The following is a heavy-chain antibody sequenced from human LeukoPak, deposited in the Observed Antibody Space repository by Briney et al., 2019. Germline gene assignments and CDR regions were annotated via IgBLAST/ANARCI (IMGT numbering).Heavy chain of an antibody. CDR2: ISSSSSYI. D-gene: IGHD3-16*01. J-gene: IGHJ4*02. CDR3: ARDSLARWGASFDY. CDR1: GFTFSSYS. V-gene: IGHV3-21*01. Sequence: GRSLRLSCAPSGFTFSSYSMNWVRQAPGKGLEWVSSISSSSSYIYYADSVKGRFTISRDNAKNSLYLQMNSLRAEDTAVYYCARDSLARWGASFDYWGQGTLVTVSS.